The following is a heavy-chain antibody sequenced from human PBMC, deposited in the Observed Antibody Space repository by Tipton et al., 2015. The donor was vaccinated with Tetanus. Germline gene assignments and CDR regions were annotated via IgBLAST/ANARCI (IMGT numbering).Heavy chain of an antibody. CDR3: ARELFYDSSGYSRWFDP. V-gene: IGHV3-53*01. D-gene: IGHD3-22*01. CDR1: GFTVSSNY. J-gene: IGHJ5*02. Sequence: SLRLSCAASGFTVSSNYMSWVRQAPGKGLEWVSVIYSGGSTYYADSVKGRFTISRDNSKNTLYLQMNSLRAEDTAVYYCARELFYDSSGYSRWFDPWGQGTLAAVSS. CDR2: IYSGGST.